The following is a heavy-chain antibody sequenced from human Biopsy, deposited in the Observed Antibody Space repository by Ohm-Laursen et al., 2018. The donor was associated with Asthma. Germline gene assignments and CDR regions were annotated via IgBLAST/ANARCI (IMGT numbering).Heavy chain of an antibody. V-gene: IGHV3-11*01. D-gene: IGHD2-15*01. CDR2: IGIKGTSI. CDR3: VGGRYCSGSSCLYGMDV. CDR1: GLSVSDYY. J-gene: IGHJ6*02. Sequence: SLRLSCTASGLSVSDYYMTWLRQSPGKGLEWLSHIGIKGTSIYYVDSVKGRFTISRDNAKNSLFLQMNGLRADDTAVYFCVGGRYCSGSSCLYGMDVWGQGTTVSVSS.